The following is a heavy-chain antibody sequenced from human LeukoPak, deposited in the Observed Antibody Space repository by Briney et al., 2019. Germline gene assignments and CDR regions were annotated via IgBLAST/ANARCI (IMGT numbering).Heavy chain of an antibody. CDR3: GRLGSSYELDY. CDR2: IRSKTDSYST. V-gene: IGHV3-73*01. Sequence: GGSLRLSCAASGFTFSGSGMEWVRQASGKGLEWVGRIRSKTDSYSTAYAASVKGRFTISRDESKNTAYLQMNSLKTDDTAVYYCGRLGSSYELDYXGXGTLVTVSS. J-gene: IGHJ4*01. D-gene: IGHD3-10*01. CDR1: GFTFSGSG.